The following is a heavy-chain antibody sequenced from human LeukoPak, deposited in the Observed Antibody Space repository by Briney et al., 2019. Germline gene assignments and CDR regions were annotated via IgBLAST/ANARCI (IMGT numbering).Heavy chain of an antibody. J-gene: IGHJ4*02. D-gene: IGHD5-12*01. CDR3: ARDKGYDWGGFDS. CDR1: GFTFSTYW. V-gene: IGHV3-7*04. Sequence: GGSLRLSCAASGFTFSTYWMSWVGHAPGKGLEGVATIKEDGSEKYLVDSVKGRFTISGDNAKNSQYVQMNSLRAEDTAVYHCARDKGYDWGGFDSWGQGTLVSVSS. CDR2: IKEDGSEK.